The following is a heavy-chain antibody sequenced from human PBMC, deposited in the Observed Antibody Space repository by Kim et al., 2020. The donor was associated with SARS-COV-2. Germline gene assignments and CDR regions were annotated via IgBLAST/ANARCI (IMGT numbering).Heavy chain of an antibody. CDR3: ARVWGDRLYSSGFLGPNYAFDI. J-gene: IGHJ3*02. CDR1: GDSVSSNSAA. CDR2: TYYRSKWYN. V-gene: IGHV6-1*01. D-gene: IGHD6-19*01. Sequence: SQTLSLTCAISGDSVSSNSAAWNWIRQSPSRGLEWLGTTYYRSKWYNDYAVSVKSRITINPDTSKNQFSLQLNSVTPEDTAVYYCARVWGDRLYSSGFLGPNYAFDIWGQGTMVTVSS.